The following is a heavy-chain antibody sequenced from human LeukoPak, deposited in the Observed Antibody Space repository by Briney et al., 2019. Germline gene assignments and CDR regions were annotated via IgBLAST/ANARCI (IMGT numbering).Heavy chain of an antibody. V-gene: IGHV3-15*01. Sequence: PGGSLRLSCAASGFTFSSSAMSWVRQAPGKGLEWVGRIKTKTDGGTADYAAPVKGRFTISRDDSKTTLYLQMNSLKIEDTAVYFCATDKGARDFWGQGTLVTVSS. D-gene: IGHD4/OR15-4a*01. CDR3: ATDKGARDF. J-gene: IGHJ4*02. CDR1: GFTFSSSA. CDR2: IKTKTDGGTA.